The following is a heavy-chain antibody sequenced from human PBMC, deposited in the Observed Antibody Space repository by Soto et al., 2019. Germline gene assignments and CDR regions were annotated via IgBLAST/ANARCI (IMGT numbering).Heavy chain of an antibody. J-gene: IGHJ4*02. D-gene: IGHD1-26*01. CDR2: IKQGGNEK. Sequence: EVQLVESGGALVQTGGSLRLSCAASGFTFSRFWMSWVRQAPGKGLEWVANIKQGGNEKYYVDSVKGRFTISRDDAKNSVYLQMNSLRAEDTAVYYCAKGSLLGEPPGYWGQGTLVTVSS. V-gene: IGHV3-7*03. CDR3: AKGSLLGEPPGY. CDR1: GFTFSRFW.